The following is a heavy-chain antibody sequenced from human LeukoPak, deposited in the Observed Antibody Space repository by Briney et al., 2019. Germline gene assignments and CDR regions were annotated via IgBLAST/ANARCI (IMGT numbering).Heavy chain of an antibody. Sequence: GRSLRLSCAASGFTFSSYAMHWVRQAPGKGLEWVAVISYDGSNKYYADSVKGRFTISRDNSKNTLYLQMNSLRAEDTAVYYCARDGRLYGAPGGFDYWAREPWSPSPQ. CDR2: ISYDGSNK. CDR3: ARDGRLYGAPGGFDY. V-gene: IGHV3-30-3*01. CDR1: GFTFSSYA. D-gene: IGHD4-17*01. J-gene: IGHJ4*02.